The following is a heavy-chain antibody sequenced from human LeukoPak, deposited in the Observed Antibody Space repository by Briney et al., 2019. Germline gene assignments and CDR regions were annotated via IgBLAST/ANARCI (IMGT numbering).Heavy chain of an antibody. V-gene: IGHV3-53*01. CDR2: IYSGGST. CDR1: GFTVSSNY. J-gene: IGHJ5*02. CDR3: ARVHYGDYGLWWFDP. Sequence: GGSLRLSCAASGFTVSSNYMSWVRQAPGKGLEWVSVIYSGGSTYYAASVKGRFTISRDNSKNTLYLQMNSLRAEDTAVYYCARVHYGDYGLWWFDPWGQGTLVTVSS. D-gene: IGHD4-17*01.